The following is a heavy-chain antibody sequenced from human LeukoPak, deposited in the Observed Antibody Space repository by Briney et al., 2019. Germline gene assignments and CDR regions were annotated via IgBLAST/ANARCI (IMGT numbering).Heavy chain of an antibody. J-gene: IGHJ4*02. Sequence: SETLSLTCTVSGGSISSDYWSWIRQPPGKGLEWIGYMFYSGSTNYNPSLKSRVTISVDTSKNQFSLKLSSVTAADTAVYYCARGRWSGVDYWGQGTLVTVSS. D-gene: IGHD3-10*01. CDR1: GGSISSDY. V-gene: IGHV4-59*01. CDR3: ARGRWSGVDY. CDR2: MFYSGST.